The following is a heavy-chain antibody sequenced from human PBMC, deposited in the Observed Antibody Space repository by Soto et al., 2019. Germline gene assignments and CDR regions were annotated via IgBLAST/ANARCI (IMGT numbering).Heavy chain of an antibody. D-gene: IGHD1-1*01. J-gene: IGHJ6*02. CDR3: ARRTRWNDGGYYNYYMDV. Sequence: QVLLVQSGADVKKPGASVKVSCKASGYSFTSYGISWVRQAPGQGLEWMGWISGYNGNTNYAQKVQGRVTMTTATSTSTAYMELRSLRSDDTAVYYCARRTRWNDGGYYNYYMDVWGQGTTVTVSS. CDR1: GYSFTSYG. V-gene: IGHV1-18*01. CDR2: ISGYNGNT.